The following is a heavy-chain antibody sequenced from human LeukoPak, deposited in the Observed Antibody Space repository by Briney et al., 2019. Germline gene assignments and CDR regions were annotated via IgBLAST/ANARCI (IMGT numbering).Heavy chain of an antibody. J-gene: IGHJ4*02. V-gene: IGHV4-34*01. CDR2: INHSGST. D-gene: IGHD5-18*01. Sequence: SETLSLTCAVYGGSFSGYYWSWIRQPPGKGLEWIGEINHSGSTNYNPSLKSRVTISVDTSKNQFSLKLSSVTAADTAVYFCARHRGYSYGAHYFDYWGQGTLVTVSS. CDR3: ARHRGYSYGAHYFDY. CDR1: GGSFSGYY.